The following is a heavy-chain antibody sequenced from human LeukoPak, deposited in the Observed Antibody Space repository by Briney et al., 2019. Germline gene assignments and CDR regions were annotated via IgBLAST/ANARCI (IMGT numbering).Heavy chain of an antibody. CDR1: GGSISSSSYY. D-gene: IGHD3/OR15-3a*01. CDR2: IYYSGNT. J-gene: IGHJ4*02. V-gene: IGHV4-39*01. Sequence: SQTLSLTCTVSGGSISSSSYYWGWIRQPPGEGLEWIGSIYYSGNTYYNPSLKSRVTISVDTSKNQFSLKLSSVTAADTAVYYCARHFGRLSSFFIDWGQGTLVTVSS. CDR3: ARHFGRLSSFFID.